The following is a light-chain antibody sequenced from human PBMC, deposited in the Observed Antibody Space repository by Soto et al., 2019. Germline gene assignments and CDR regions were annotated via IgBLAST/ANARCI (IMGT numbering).Light chain of an antibody. V-gene: IGKV3-20*01. J-gene: IGKJ1*01. Sequence: EIVLTQSPGTLSLSPGERATLSCRSSQSVSSSYLAWYQHKPGQAPSLLIYDVSSRATGIPDRFSGSGSGTDFTLTISRLEPEDFAVYYCQHYGSSPTFGQGTKVDIK. CDR3: QHYGSSPT. CDR2: DVS. CDR1: QSVSSSY.